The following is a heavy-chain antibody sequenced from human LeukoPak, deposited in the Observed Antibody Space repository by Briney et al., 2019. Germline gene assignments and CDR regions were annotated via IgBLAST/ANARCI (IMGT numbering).Heavy chain of an antibody. CDR3: ARGKSSVWPVGLCMDV. Sequence: ASVKVSFKASGYTFTSYYMHLVRQAPGQGLEWMGLINPSAGTTTYAQKFQGRVTVTRDTSTSTVYMDLSSLKSEDTAVYYCARGKSSVWPVGLCMDVWGQGTTVTVSS. J-gene: IGHJ6*02. V-gene: IGHV1-46*01. CDR2: INPSAGTT. D-gene: IGHD6-19*01. CDR1: GYTFTSYY.